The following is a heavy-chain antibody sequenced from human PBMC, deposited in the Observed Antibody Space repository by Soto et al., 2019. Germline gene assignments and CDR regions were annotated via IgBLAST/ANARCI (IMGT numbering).Heavy chain of an antibody. D-gene: IGHD6-13*01. CDR3: AKMVGKQQLVFDY. CDR2: ISGSGGST. V-gene: IGHV3-23*01. Sequence: EVQLLESGGGLVQPGGSLRLSCAASGFTFSSYAMSWVRQAPGKGLEWVSAISGSGGSTYYADSVKGRFTISRDNSENTLYLQMNSLRAEDTAVYYCAKMVGKQQLVFDYWGQGTLATVSS. J-gene: IGHJ4*02. CDR1: GFTFSSYA.